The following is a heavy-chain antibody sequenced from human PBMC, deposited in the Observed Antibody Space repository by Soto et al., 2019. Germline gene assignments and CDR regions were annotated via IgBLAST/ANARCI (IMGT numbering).Heavy chain of an antibody. D-gene: IGHD3-10*01. J-gene: IGHJ4*02. CDR2: IWYDGSNK. Sequence: GGSLRLSCAASGFTFSSYGMHWVRQAPGKGLEWVAVIWYDGSNKYYADSVKGRFTISRDNSKNTLYLQMNSLRAEDTAVYYCARDPILLWFGELWDWGQGTLVTVSS. CDR1: GFTFSSYG. V-gene: IGHV3-33*01. CDR3: ARDPILLWFGELWD.